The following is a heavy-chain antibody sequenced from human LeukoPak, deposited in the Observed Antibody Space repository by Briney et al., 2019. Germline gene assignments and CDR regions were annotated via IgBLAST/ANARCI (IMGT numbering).Heavy chain of an antibody. CDR1: GVTLSTYG. CDR2: IIPTLGIA. CDR3: AGPSYCIGDGYLYFLDY. D-gene: IGHD2-21*01. Sequence: ASVKVSCKASGVTLSTYGINWVRQAPGQGLEWMGTIIPTLGIANYAQKLQGRLTIIADMSASTAYMELSSLTSDDTAVYYCAGPSYCIGDGYLYFLDYWGQGTLVTVSS. J-gene: IGHJ4*02. V-gene: IGHV1-69*04.